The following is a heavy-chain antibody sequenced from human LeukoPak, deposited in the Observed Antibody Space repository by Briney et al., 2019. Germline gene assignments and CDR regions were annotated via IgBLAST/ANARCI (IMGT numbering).Heavy chain of an antibody. CDR3: ARDGATYYYGSGSYTHYYMDV. Sequence: PGGSLRLSCAASGFTFSSYEMNWVRQAPGKGLEWVSYISSSGSTIYYADSVKGRFTISRDDAKNSLYLQMNSLRAEDTAVYYCARDGATYYYGSGSYTHYYMDVWGKGTTVTVSS. V-gene: IGHV3-48*03. CDR1: GFTFSSYE. CDR2: ISSSGSTI. J-gene: IGHJ6*03. D-gene: IGHD3-10*01.